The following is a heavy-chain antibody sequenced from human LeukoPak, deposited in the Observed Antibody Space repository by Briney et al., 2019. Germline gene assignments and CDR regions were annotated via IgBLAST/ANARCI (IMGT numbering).Heavy chain of an antibody. CDR3: ASTHYYGSGSYYKQNY. Sequence: PGGSLRLSCAASGFTLSSYWMSWVRQAPGKGLEGVANIKQDGSEKYYVDSVKGRFTIPRDNAKHSLYLQMNSLRAEDTAVYYCASTHYYGSGSYYKQNYWGQGTLVTVSS. CDR1: GFTLSSYW. J-gene: IGHJ4*02. V-gene: IGHV3-7*01. CDR2: IKQDGSEK. D-gene: IGHD3-10*01.